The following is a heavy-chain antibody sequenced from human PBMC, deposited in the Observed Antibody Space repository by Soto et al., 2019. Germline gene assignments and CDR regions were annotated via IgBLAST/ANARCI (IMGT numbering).Heavy chain of an antibody. Sequence: QVQLVQSGAEVKKPGASVKVSCKASGYTFTSYDINWVRQATGQGLEWMGWINPATGDTGYPQTFQGRVTMTSNISITTAYMEVSSLRSEDTAVYYCATGRIFSPLGQWGQGTLVTVSS. CDR2: INPATGDT. CDR3: ATGRIFSPLGQ. J-gene: IGHJ1*01. D-gene: IGHD2-21*01. CDR1: GYTFTSYD. V-gene: IGHV1-8*01.